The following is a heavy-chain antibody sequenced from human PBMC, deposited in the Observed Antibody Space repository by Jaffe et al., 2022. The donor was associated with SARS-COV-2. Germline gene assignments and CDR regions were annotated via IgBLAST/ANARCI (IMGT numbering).Heavy chain of an antibody. D-gene: IGHD1-26*01. V-gene: IGHV4-34*01. CDR1: GGSFSGYY. CDR3: ARAYEVVGATHYYYYMDV. Sequence: QVQLQQWGAGLLKPSETLSLTCAVYGGSFSGYYWSWIRQPPGKGLEWIGEINHSGSTNYNPSLKSRVTISVDTSKNQFSLKLSSVTAADTAVYYCARAYEVVGATHYYYYMDVWGKGTTVTVSS. J-gene: IGHJ6*03. CDR2: INHSGST.